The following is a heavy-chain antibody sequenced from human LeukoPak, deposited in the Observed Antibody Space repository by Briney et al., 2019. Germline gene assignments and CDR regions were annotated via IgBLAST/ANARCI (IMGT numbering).Heavy chain of an antibody. V-gene: IGHV3-30*18. J-gene: IGHJ6*02. Sequence: GGSLRLSCAASGFTFSSYGMHWVRQAPGKGLEWVAVISYDGSNKYYADSVKGRFTISRDNSKNTLYLQMNSLRAEDTAVYYCAKDLKYYYDSSGYIVWSGYYYYGMDVWGQGTTVTVSS. CDR1: GFTFSSYG. CDR2: ISYDGSNK. D-gene: IGHD3-22*01. CDR3: AKDLKYYYDSSGYIVWSGYYYYGMDV.